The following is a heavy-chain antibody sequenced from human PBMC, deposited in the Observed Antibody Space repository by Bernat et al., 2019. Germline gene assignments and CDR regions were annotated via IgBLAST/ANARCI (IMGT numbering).Heavy chain of an antibody. D-gene: IGHD6-6*01. V-gene: IGHV3-30*03. J-gene: IGHJ5*02. Sequence: QVQLVESGGGVVQPGRSLRLSCAASGFTFKIYGMHWVRQAPGKGLEWVALISYDGSNKQYAGSVKGRFTISRDNSKNMLYLQMNSLRAEDTAVYYCARDAIAVRPGWFDPWGQGTLVTVSS. CDR2: ISYDGSNK. CDR3: ARDAIAVRPGWFDP. CDR1: GFTFKIYG.